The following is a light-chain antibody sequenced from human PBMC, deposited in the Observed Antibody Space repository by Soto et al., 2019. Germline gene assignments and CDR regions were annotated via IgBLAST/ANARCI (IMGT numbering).Light chain of an antibody. CDR1: SSDIGTYNS. J-gene: IGLJ3*02. V-gene: IGLV2-14*01. CDR3: CSYTSTYTLV. CDR2: EVI. Sequence: QSALTQPASVSGSPGQSITISCTGTSSDIGTYNSVSWYQHHPGNAPKLLIFEVIDRPSGVSDRFSGSKSGNTASLTISGLQPEDEADYYCCSYTSTYTLVFGGGTKLTVL.